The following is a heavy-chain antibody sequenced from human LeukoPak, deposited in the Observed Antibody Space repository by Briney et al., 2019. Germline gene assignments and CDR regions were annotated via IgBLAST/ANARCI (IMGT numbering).Heavy chain of an antibody. V-gene: IGHV3-48*03. CDR1: GFTFSSYE. CDR2: ISSGGSTI. CDR3: ARDWGADY. D-gene: IGHD3-16*01. J-gene: IGHJ4*02. Sequence: WGSLRLSCAASGFTFSSYEMNGVRQAPGKGLEWVSYISSGGSTIYYADSVKGRFTISRDNAKNSLYLQMNSLRAEDTAVYYCARDWGADYWGQGTLVTVSS.